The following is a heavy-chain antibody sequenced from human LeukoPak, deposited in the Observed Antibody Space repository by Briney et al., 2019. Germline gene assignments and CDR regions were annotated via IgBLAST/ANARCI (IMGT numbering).Heavy chain of an antibody. CDR3: ARDRAPRYCSGGSCYTDAFDI. V-gene: IGHV1-18*01. CDR2: ISAYNGHT. CDR1: GYTFTSYG. J-gene: IGHJ3*02. D-gene: IGHD2-15*01. Sequence: EASVKVSCKASGYTFTSYGISWVRQAPGQGLEWMGWISAYNGHTNYAQKLQGRVTMTTDTSTSTAYMELRSLRSDDTAVYYCARDRAPRYCSGGSCYTDAFDIWGQGTMGTVSS.